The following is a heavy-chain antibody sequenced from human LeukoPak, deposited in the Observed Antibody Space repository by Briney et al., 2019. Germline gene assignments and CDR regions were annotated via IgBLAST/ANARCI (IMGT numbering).Heavy chain of an antibody. CDR1: GGTFSSYA. CDR2: IIPILGIA. CDR3: ARTYYGDAGYYYYGMDV. D-gene: IGHD4-17*01. J-gene: IGHJ6*02. V-gene: IGHV1-69*04. Sequence: GASVKVSCKASGGTFSSYAISWVRQAPGQGLEWMGRIIPILGIANYAQKFQGRVTITADKSTSTAYMELSSLRSEDTAVYYCARTYYGDAGYYYYGMDVWGQGTTVTVSS.